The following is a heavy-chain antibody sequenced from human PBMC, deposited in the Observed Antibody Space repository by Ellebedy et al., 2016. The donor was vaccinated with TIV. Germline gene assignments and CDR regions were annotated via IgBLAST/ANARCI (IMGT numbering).Heavy chain of an antibody. Sequence: GESLKISCAASGLTFSSYAMSWVRQAPGKGLEWVSSITESGCNTYYADSVKGRFTISRDNSKDTLFLQMNSLRAEDTAIYFCARDPVGVGPAFDVWGQGTMVTVSS. V-gene: IGHV3-23*01. CDR3: ARDPVGVGPAFDV. CDR2: ITESGCNT. J-gene: IGHJ3*01. CDR1: GLTFSSYA. D-gene: IGHD4-23*01.